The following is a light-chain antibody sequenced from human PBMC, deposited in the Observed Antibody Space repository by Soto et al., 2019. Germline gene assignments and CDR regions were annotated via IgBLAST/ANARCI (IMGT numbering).Light chain of an antibody. J-gene: IGKJ4*01. CDR3: QQFSSYPLT. CDR2: DAS. V-gene: IGKV3-11*01. Sequence: DILLTQSPATLSLSPGERATLSCRASQSVGSSLAWFQQKPGQAPRLLIYDASNRATGIPARFSGSGSGTDFTLTISRLEPEDFAVYYCQQFSSYPLTFGGGTKVDIK. CDR1: QSVGSS.